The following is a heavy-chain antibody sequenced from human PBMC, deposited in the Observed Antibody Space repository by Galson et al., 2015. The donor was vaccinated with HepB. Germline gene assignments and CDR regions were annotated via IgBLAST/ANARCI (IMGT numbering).Heavy chain of an antibody. CDR1: GFTFSDYY. CDR2: ISSSSSYT. V-gene: IGHV3-11*06. J-gene: IGHJ5*02. Sequence: SLRLSCAASGFTFSDYYMSWIRQAPGKGLEWVSYISSSSSYTNSADSVKGRVTISSDNAKNSLYLQMNSLRPEDMAVYYCESDSYEYGDYVGGWFEPWGQGTLVTVSS. CDR3: ESDSYEYGDYVGGWFEP. D-gene: IGHD4-17*01.